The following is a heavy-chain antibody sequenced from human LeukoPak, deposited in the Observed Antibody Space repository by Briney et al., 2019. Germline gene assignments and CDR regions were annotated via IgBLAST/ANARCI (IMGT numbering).Heavy chain of an antibody. Sequence: GGSLRLSCAASGFTFITYTMNWVRQAPGKGLEWVSSIAGSSSDYIYYADSVKGRFTISRDNAKNSLYLQMNSLRAEDTAVYYCAELGITMIGGVWGKGTTVTISS. J-gene: IGHJ6*04. CDR2: IAGSSSDYI. D-gene: IGHD3-10*02. V-gene: IGHV3-21*01. CDR3: AELGITMIGGV. CDR1: GFTFITYT.